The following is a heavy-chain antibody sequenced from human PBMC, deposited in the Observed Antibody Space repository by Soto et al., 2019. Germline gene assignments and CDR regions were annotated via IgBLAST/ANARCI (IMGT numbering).Heavy chain of an antibody. CDR3: ARGEESYYDFWSGYYGGFDY. J-gene: IGHJ4*02. Sequence: GGSLRLSCAASGFTFSSYAMHWVRQAPGKGLEWVAVISYDGSNKYYADSVKGRFTISRDNSKNTLYLQMNSLRAEDTAVYYCARGEESYYDFWSGYYGGFDYWGQGTLVTVSS. CDR2: ISYDGSNK. CDR1: GFTFSSYA. V-gene: IGHV3-30*04. D-gene: IGHD3-3*01.